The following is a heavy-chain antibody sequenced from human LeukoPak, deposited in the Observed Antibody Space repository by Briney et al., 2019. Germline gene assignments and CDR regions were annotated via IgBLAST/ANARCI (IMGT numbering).Heavy chain of an antibody. CDR3: ARAAYAASAFDI. CDR1: GGSISSGGYS. V-gene: IGHV4-30-2*01. CDR2: IYHSGST. D-gene: IGHD4-17*01. J-gene: IGHJ3*02. Sequence: SQTLSFTCAVSGGSISSGGYSWSWIRQPPGKGLEWIGYIYHSGSTYYNPSLKSRVTISVDRSKNQFSLKLSSVTAADTAVYYCARAAYAASAFDIWGQGTMVTVSS.